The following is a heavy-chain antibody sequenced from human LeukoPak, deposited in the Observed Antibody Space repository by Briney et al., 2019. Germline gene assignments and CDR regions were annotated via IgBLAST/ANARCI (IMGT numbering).Heavy chain of an antibody. V-gene: IGHV4-59*08. CDR2: IYSSGST. J-gene: IGHJ4*02. CDR3: ARTRSQAISAQYFDY. Sequence: PSETLSLTCTVSGGSISSYYWSWIRQPPGKGLEWIGHIYSSGSTTDNPSLKSRVTISVDTSKSQFSLNLTSVTAADTAVYYCARTRSQAISAQYFDYWGQGTLVTVSS. CDR1: GGSISSYY. D-gene: IGHD2-2*02.